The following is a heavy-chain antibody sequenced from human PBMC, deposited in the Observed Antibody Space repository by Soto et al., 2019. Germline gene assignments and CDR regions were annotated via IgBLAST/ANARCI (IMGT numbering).Heavy chain of an antibody. Sequence: ASVKVSCKASGYTFSNYGISWMRQVPGQGLEWMGWISAYNGETKYAQKFQGRVSMTTDTSTSTAYMELRSLRSDDTAVYYCARGGLTTVTTRFDYWGQGTLVTVS. CDR2: ISAYNGET. CDR3: ARGGLTTVTTRFDY. V-gene: IGHV1-18*01. D-gene: IGHD4-17*01. CDR1: GYTFSNYG. J-gene: IGHJ4*02.